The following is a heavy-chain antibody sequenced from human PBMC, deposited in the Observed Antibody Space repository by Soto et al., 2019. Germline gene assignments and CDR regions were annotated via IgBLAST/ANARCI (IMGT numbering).Heavy chain of an antibody. J-gene: IGHJ6*02. CDR2: INAGNGNT. V-gene: IGHV1-3*01. CDR1: GYTFTSYA. Sequence: ASVKVSCKASGYTFTSYAMHWVRQAPGQRLERMGWINAGNGNTKYSQKFQGRVTITRDTSASTAYMELCSLRSEDTAVYYCASSATTADYYYGMDVWGQGTTVTVSS. D-gene: IGHD1-26*01. CDR3: ASSATTADYYYGMDV.